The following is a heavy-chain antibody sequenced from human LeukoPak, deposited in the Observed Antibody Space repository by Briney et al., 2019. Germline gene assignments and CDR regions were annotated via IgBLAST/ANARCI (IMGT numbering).Heavy chain of an antibody. D-gene: IGHD6-6*01. CDR1: GFTFSSYA. CDR2: ISYDGSNK. J-gene: IGHJ3*02. Sequence: GRSLRLSCAASGFTFSSYAMHWVRQAPGEGLEWVAVISYDGSNKYYADSVKGRFTISRDNSKNTLYLQMNSLRAEDTAVYYCARDFPLNIAARLSYAFDIWGQGTMVTVSS. CDR3: ARDFPLNIAARLSYAFDI. V-gene: IGHV3-30-3*01.